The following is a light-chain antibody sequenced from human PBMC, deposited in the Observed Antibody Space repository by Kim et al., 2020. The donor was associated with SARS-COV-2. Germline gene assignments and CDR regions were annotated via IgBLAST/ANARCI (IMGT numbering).Light chain of an antibody. Sequence: LSPGERATLACRASQSVSSYLAWYQQKPGQAPRLLIYDASNRATAIPARFSGSGSGTDFTLTISSLEPEDFAVYYCQQRSNWPLTFGGGTKVDIK. CDR3: QQRSNWPLT. J-gene: IGKJ4*01. CDR1: QSVSSY. CDR2: DAS. V-gene: IGKV3-11*01.